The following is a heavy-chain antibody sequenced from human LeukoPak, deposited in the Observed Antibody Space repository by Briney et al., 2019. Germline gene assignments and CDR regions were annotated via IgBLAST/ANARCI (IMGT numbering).Heavy chain of an antibody. CDR3: ARGRLVYGGPDY. CDR1: GGSITNYD. CDR2: MFHSGTT. V-gene: IGHV4-59*12. D-gene: IGHD4-23*01. J-gene: IGHJ4*02. Sequence: SETLSLTCTVSGGSITNYDWSWIRQPPGKGLEWIGYMFHSGTTNYNPSLKSRVTISRDTSKSQFALKLSSVTAADTAVYYCARGRLVYGGPDYWGQGTLVTVSS.